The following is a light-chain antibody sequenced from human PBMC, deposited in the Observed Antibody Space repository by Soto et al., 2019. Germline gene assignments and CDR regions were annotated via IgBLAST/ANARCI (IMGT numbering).Light chain of an antibody. CDR3: QAWDSSTVV. J-gene: IGLJ2*01. CDR2: QDS. Sequence: ELTQPPSVSVSPGQTASITCSGDKLGDKYACWYQQKSGQSPVLVIYQDSKRPSGIPERFSGSNSGNTATLTISGTQAMDEADYYCQAWDSSTVVFGGGTKLTVL. CDR1: KLGDKY. V-gene: IGLV3-1*01.